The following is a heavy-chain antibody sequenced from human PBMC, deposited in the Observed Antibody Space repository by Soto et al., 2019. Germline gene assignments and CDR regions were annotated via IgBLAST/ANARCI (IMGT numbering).Heavy chain of an antibody. V-gene: IGHV3-21*01. CDR3: TRHWMATREFDC. J-gene: IGHJ4*02. D-gene: IGHD1-26*01. CDR2: ISSSSGHI. CDR1: GFTFSSYS. Sequence: WGSLRLSCAASGFTFSSYSMNWVRQAPGKGLEWVSSISSSSGHIYYADSLKGRFTISRDNAKNSLYLQMNSLRAEDTAVYYCTRHWMATREFDCWGQGNMVTVSA.